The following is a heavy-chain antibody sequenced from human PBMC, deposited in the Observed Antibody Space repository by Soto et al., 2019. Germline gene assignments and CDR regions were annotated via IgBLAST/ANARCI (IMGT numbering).Heavy chain of an antibody. D-gene: IGHD2-2*03. V-gene: IGHV4-30-4*01. CDR2: IYYSGST. CDR1: GGSISSGDYY. CDR3: ARLNGYCVSTGCHGYYGMDV. Sequence: ASETLSLTCTVSGGSISSGDYYWSWIRQPPGKGLEWIGYIYYSGSTYYHPSLLSRVTISADTSMNEFSLRLSSVTAADKAVYYCARLNGYCVSTGCHGYYGMDVWGQGTTVTVSS. J-gene: IGHJ6*02.